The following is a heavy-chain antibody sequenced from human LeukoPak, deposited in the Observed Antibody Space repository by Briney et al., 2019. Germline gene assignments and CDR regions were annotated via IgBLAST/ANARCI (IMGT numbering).Heavy chain of an antibody. Sequence: PGGSLRLSCAASGFTFSSYSMDWVRQAPGKGLEWVSYISSSSSTIYYADSVKGRFTISRDNSKNTLYLQMNSLRAEDTAVYYCARDLRYGLDYWGQGTLVTVSS. CDR2: ISSSSSTI. CDR1: GFTFSSYS. J-gene: IGHJ4*02. CDR3: ARDLRYGLDY. D-gene: IGHD2-15*01. V-gene: IGHV3-48*01.